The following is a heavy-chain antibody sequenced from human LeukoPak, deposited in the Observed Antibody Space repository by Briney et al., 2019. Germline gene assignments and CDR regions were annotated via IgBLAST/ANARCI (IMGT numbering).Heavy chain of an antibody. CDR3: ARLVGMVTTYDI. J-gene: IGHJ3*02. Sequence: PGGSLRLSCAASGFTFRSHWMSWVRQAPGKGLQWVASIKQDGSEKLYLDSVRGRLTISRDNAENSLYLQMNSLRDEDTAVYYCARLVGMVTTYDIWGQGTMVTVSS. V-gene: IGHV3-7*04. CDR2: IKQDGSEK. CDR1: GFTFRSHW. D-gene: IGHD5-24*01.